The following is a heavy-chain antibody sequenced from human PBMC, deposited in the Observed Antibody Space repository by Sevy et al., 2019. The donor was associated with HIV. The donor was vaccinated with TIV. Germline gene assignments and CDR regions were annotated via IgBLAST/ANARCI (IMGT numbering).Heavy chain of an antibody. V-gene: IGHV3-66*01. CDR2: IYSDGRT. J-gene: IGHJ6*02. CDR1: GLSVSDNY. CDR3: ARDRYYDASGYYYYYYGMDV. D-gene: IGHD3-22*01. Sequence: WGYLRLSCAASGLSVSDNYMNWVRQAPGKGLEVVSVIYSDGRTYYADSVKGRFTISRDNSKNTLYLHMNNLRPEDTAVSYCARDRYYDASGYYYYYYGMDVWGQGTTVSVSS.